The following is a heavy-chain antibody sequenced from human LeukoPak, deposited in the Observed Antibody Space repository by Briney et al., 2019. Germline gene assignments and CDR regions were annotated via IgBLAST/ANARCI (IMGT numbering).Heavy chain of an antibody. Sequence: PSETLSPTCAVYGGSFSGYYWSWIRQPPGKRLEWIGEINHSGSTNYNPSLKSRVTISVDTSKNQFSLKLSSATAADTAVYYCARGRDHYYGSGSYYNFGWFDPWGQGTLVTVSS. V-gene: IGHV4-34*01. J-gene: IGHJ5*02. CDR1: GGSFSGYY. D-gene: IGHD3-10*01. CDR2: INHSGST. CDR3: ARGRDHYYGSGSYYNFGWFDP.